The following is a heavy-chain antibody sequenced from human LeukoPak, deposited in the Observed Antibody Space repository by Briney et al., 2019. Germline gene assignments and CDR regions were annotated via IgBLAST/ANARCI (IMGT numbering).Heavy chain of an antibody. V-gene: IGHV3-33*01. CDR1: GFTFSSFG. CDR2: IWYDGSNE. Sequence: SGGSLRLSCAASGFTFSSFGMHWVRQAPGKGLEWVAVIWYDGSNEYYADSVKGRFTISRDNSKNTLYLQMNSLSAEDTAVYYCARDSSETTFDYWGQGTLVTVSS. J-gene: IGHJ4*02. D-gene: IGHD4-11*01. CDR3: ARDSSETTFDY.